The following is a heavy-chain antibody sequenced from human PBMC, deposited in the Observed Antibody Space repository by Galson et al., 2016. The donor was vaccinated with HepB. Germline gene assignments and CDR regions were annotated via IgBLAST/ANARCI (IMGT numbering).Heavy chain of an antibody. CDR1: GGSFSGYY. J-gene: IGHJ6*02. V-gene: IGHV4-34*01. CDR3: ARGKDVHYYDSSAYYGAEGYYYYGMDV. D-gene: IGHD3-22*01. CDR2: INRSGSTSGST. Sequence: SETLSLTCAVYGGSFSGYYWSWIRQPPGKGLEWIGEINRSGSTSGSTNYNPSLKSRVTISIDMFKKQFSLKLSSVTAADTAVYYCARGKDVHYYDSSAYYGAEGYYYYGMDVWGQGTTVTVSS.